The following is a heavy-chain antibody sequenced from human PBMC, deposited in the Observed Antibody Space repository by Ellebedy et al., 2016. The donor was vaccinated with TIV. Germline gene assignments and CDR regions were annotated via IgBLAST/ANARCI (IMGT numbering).Heavy chain of an antibody. CDR1: GGSFSEYY. J-gene: IGHJ4*02. V-gene: IGHV4-34*01. CDR2: VNHRGRT. D-gene: IGHD3-10*01. Sequence: MPSETLSLTCAVYGGSFSEYYLSWIRPPPGKGLGLIGAVNHRGRTNYNQFLKSRGTISEDTSKNQFSLKLSSVIAADTAVYDCATGMVGSWGQGTLVTVSS. CDR3: ATGMVGS.